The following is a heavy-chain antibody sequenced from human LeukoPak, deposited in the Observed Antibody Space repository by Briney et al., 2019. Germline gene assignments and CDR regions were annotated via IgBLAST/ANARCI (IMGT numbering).Heavy chain of an antibody. J-gene: IGHJ4*02. V-gene: IGHV3-33*01. D-gene: IGHD2-21*02. CDR2: IWYDGSNK. CDR1: GFTFSSYG. Sequence: GGSLRLSCAASGFTFSSYGMHWVRQAPGKGLGWVAVIWYDGSNKYYADSVKGRFTISRDNSKNTLYLQMNSLRAEDTAVYYCARDGPPCGGDCYSVFDYWGQGTLVTVSS. CDR3: ARDGPPCGGDCYSVFDY.